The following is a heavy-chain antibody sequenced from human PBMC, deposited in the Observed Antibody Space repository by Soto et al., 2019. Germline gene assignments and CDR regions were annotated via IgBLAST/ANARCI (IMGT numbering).Heavy chain of an antibody. Sequence: QMQLAQSGAEVKKPGSSVKVSCKASGYTFNSYPLNWVRQAPGQGLEWIGGIVPIFGRPHYAEHLRGRVGITADESSDTAFVELTSLTFNDTATYYCASFPFRHGQYYNNFDVDVWGQGTTVIVSS. J-gene: IGHJ6*02. CDR1: GYTFNSYP. V-gene: IGHV1-69*01. CDR3: ASFPFRHGQYYNNFDVDV. D-gene: IGHD3-9*01. CDR2: IVPIFGRP.